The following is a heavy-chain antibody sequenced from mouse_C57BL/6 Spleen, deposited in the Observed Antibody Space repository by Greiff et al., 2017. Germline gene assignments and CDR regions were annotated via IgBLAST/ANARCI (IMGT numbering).Heavy chain of an antibody. CDR1: GYTFTSYW. V-gene: IGHV1-53*01. CDR2: INPSNGGT. CDR3: ARGNYGSQYLYYYAMDY. D-gene: IGHD1-1*01. J-gene: IGHJ4*01. Sequence: VQLQQPGTELVKPGASVKLSCNASGYTFTSYWMHWVKQRPGQGLEWIGNINPSNGGTNYNEEFKSKATLTVDKSSSTAYMQLSSLTSEDAAVYYCARGNYGSQYLYYYAMDYWGQGTSVTVSS.